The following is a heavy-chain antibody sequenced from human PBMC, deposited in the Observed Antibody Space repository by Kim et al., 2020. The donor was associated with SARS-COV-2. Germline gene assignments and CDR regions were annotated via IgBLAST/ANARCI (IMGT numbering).Heavy chain of an antibody. D-gene: IGHD3-10*01. J-gene: IGHJ3*02. V-gene: IGHV4-34*01. CDR3: ARGPRYYGSWSYHAFDI. CDR1: GGSFSGYY. CDR2: INHSGST. Sequence: SETLSLTCAVYGGSFSGYYWSWIRQPPGKGLEWIGEINHSGSTNYNPSLKSRVTISVDTSKNQFSLKLSSVTAADTAVYYCARGPRYYGSWSYHAFDIWG.